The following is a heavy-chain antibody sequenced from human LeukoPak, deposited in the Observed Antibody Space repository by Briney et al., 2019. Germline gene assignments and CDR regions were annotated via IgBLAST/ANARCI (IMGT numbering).Heavy chain of an antibody. D-gene: IGHD2-8*01. CDR1: GSTFTSYY. V-gene: IGHV1-46*01. J-gene: IGHJ4*02. CDR2: INPSGGST. CDR3: ARDYCTNGVCYYFDY. Sequence: GASVKVSCKASGSTFTSYYMHWVRQAPGQGLEWMGIINPSGGSTSYAQKFQGRVTMTRDTSTSTVYMELSSLRSEDTAVYYCARDYCTNGVCYYFDYWGQGTLVTVSS.